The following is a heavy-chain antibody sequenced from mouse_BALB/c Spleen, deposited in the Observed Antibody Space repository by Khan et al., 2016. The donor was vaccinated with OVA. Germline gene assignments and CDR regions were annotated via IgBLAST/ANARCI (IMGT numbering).Heavy chain of an antibody. D-gene: IGHD2-1*01. CDR1: GFTFSSYG. Sequence: EVELVESGGDLVKPGESLKLSCAASGFTFSSYGMSWVRQTPDKRLEWVATISSGGSYTYYPDSVKGRFTISRDNAKNTLYLQMSSLKSEDTAMYYCARQGKGAMDYWGQGTSVTVSS. CDR3: ARQGKGAMDY. V-gene: IGHV5-6*01. CDR2: ISSGGSYT. J-gene: IGHJ4*01.